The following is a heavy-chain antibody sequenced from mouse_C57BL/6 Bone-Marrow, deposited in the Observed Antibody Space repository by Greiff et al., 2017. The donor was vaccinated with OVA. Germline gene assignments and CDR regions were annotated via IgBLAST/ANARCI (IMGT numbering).Heavy chain of an antibody. CDR1: GYTFTSYW. D-gene: IGHD6-2*01. Sequence: QVQLQQPGAELVMPGASVKLSCKASGYTFTSYWMHWVKQRPGQGLEWIGEIDPSDSYTNYTQKFKGKSTLTADKSSSTAYMQLSSLTSEDSAVYYGAREGGSLAVCPFALWGQGTLVTGSA. J-gene: IGHJ3*01. CDR3: AREGGSLAVCPFAL. CDR2: IDPSDSYT. V-gene: IGHV1-69*01.